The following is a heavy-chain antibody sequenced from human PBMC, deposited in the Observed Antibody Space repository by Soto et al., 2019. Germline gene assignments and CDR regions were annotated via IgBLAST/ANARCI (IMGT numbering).Heavy chain of an antibody. Sequence: QVQLVESGGGVVQPGRSLRLSCAASGFTFSSYAMHWVRQAPGKGLEWVAVISYDGSNKYYADSVKGRFTISRDNSKNTLYLQMNSLRAEDTAVYYCARDGGNSYDFWSGYLYYYYYYGMDVWGQGTTVTVSS. CDR3: ARDGGNSYDFWSGYLYYYYYYGMDV. CDR1: GFTFSSYA. CDR2: ISYDGSNK. J-gene: IGHJ6*02. V-gene: IGHV3-30-3*01. D-gene: IGHD3-3*01.